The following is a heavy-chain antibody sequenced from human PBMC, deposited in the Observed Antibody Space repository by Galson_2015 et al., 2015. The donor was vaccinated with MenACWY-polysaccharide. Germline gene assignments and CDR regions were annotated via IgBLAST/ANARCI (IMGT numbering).Heavy chain of an antibody. CDR2: IRSSGTNT. CDR1: GFTFTSYA. Sequence: SLRLSCAAFGFTFTSYAMSWVRQAPGKGLEWVSAIRSSGTNTYCADSVKGRFTIYRDNSKNTLYLQMNSLRAEDTAVYYCAKDSTDFWSVAGRFDHWGQGTLVTVSS. CDR3: AKDSTDFWSVAGRFDH. D-gene: IGHD3-3*01. V-gene: IGHV3-23*01. J-gene: IGHJ5*02.